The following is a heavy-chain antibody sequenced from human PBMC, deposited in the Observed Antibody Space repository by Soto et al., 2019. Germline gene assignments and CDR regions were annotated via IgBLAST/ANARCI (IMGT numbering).Heavy chain of an antibody. CDR1: VYSVSNNSVA. CDR3: ARTIRGRGVKYFED. V-gene: IGHV6-1*01. Sequence: SQTLSLTCAISVYSVSNNSVAWNWVIQSPSRGLEWLGRTYYRSKWHYDYAPSVRSRITINPDTSKNHFSLQLNSVSPEDAAVYYCARTIRGRGVKYFEDLGQGTLVIVS. CDR2: TYYRSKWHY. J-gene: IGHJ4*02. D-gene: IGHD3-10*01.